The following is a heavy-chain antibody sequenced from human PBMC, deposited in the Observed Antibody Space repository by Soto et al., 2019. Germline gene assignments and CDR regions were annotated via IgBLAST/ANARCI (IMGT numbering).Heavy chain of an antibody. D-gene: IGHD4-4*01. V-gene: IGHV1-8*02. Sequence: ASVKVSCKASGYTFTSYGINWVRQATGQGLEWMGWMNPNSGNTGYAQKFQGRVTMTRNTSISTAYMELSSLRSEDTAVYYCARTVLDPYYYYYYMDVWGKGTTVTVSS. J-gene: IGHJ6*03. CDR1: GYTFTSYG. CDR2: MNPNSGNT. CDR3: ARTVLDPYYYYYYMDV.